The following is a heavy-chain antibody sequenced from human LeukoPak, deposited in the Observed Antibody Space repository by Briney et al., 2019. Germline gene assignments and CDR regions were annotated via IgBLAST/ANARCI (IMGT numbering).Heavy chain of an antibody. D-gene: IGHD3-22*01. CDR1: GYSFTSYW. CDR3: ARHCYDSSGYYYFDY. J-gene: IGHJ4*02. Sequence: GESLKISCKGSGYSFTSYWISWVRQMPGKGLEWMGRIDPSDSYTNYSPSFQGHVTISADKSISTAYLQWSSLKASDTAMYYCARHCYDSSGYYYFDYWGQGTLDTVSS. CDR2: IDPSDSYT. V-gene: IGHV5-10-1*01.